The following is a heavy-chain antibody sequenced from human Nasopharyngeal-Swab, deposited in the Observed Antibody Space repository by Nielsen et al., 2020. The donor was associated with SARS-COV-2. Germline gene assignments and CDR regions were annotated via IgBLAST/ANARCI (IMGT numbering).Heavy chain of an antibody. V-gene: IGHV1-24*01. CDR2: FDPEDGET. CDR1: GYTLTELS. J-gene: IGHJ6*02. D-gene: IGHD2-2*01. Sequence: ASVKVSCKVSGYTLTELSMHWVRQAPGTGLEWMGGFDPEDGETIYAQKFQGRVTMTENTSTDTAYMELSSLRSEDTAVYYCRVVPAAMWYYYYGMDVWGQGTTVTVSS. CDR3: RVVPAAMWYYYYGMDV.